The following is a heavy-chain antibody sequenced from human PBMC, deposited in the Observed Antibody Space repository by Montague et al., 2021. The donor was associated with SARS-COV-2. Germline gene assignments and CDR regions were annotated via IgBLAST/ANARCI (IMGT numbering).Heavy chain of an antibody. CDR2: IHNGNGNT. CDR3: AKAYSSSWWSWFDH. D-gene: IGHD6-13*01. Sequence: SLRLSCAASGFTFSSYAMSWVRQAPGKGLEWVPVIHNGNGNTYYGDSVKGRFTISRDNAKNTLYLQMNSLRAEDTAVYYCAKAYSSSWWSWFDHWGQGTLVTVSS. V-gene: IGHV3-23*03. CDR1: GFTFSSYA. J-gene: IGHJ5*02.